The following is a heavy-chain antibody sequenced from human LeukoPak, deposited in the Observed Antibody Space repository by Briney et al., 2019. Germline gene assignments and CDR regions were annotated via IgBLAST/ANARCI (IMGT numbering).Heavy chain of an antibody. D-gene: IGHD5-12*01. V-gene: IGHV3-21*06. CDR3: ARDRAVKARIGGMDV. J-gene: IGHJ6*02. CDR1: GFTFSSYA. CDR2: ISETSSHT. Sequence: PGGSLRLSCAASGFTFSSYAMSWVRQAPVKGLEWVSYISETSSHTYYADSVKGRFTISRDNAKNSLYLQMNSLRAEDTAIYYCARDRAVKARIGGMDVWGQGTTVIVSS.